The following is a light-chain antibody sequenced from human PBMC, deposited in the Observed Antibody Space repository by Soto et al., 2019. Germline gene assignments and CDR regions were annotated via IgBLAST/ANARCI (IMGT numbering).Light chain of an antibody. CDR1: QSISSY. CDR2: AAS. Sequence: DIQMTQSPSSLSASVGDRVTITCRASQSISSYLNWYQQKPGKAPKLLIYAASSLQSGVPSRFSGRGSGTDFTLTISSLQPEDFATYYCQQSYSTPGLFTFGPGTKVDIK. J-gene: IGKJ3*01. V-gene: IGKV1-39*01. CDR3: QQSYSTPGLFT.